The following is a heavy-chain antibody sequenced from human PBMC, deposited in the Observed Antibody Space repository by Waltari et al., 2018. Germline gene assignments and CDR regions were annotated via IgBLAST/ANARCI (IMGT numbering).Heavy chain of an antibody. CDR3: ARGHYDSSGYYLSYYYGLDV. V-gene: IGHV3-74*02. Sequence: EVQLVESGGDLVQPGGSLRLSCAGSGFTFNTYWMHLVRQVPGKGLVWVSRINPHGTSTNYADSVKGRFTISRDNAKNTLYLKMNSLRAEDTAVYYCARGHYDSSGYYLSYYYGLDVWGQGTTVTVSS. J-gene: IGHJ6*02. CDR2: INPHGTST. CDR1: GFTFNTYW. D-gene: IGHD3-22*01.